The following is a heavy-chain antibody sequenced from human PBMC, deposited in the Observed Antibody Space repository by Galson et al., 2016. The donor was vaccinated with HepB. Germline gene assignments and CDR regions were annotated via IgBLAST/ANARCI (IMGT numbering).Heavy chain of an antibody. D-gene: IGHD3-3*01. Sequence: SLRLSCAASGFTFSTYPMHWVRQAPGKGLEYVAAISSNVGTTYYADSVKGRFTITRDNSKNTLYLQMSSLRAEDSAVYYCVKGSRLRFLEWSWGYFDYWGQGTRVTVSS. V-gene: IGHV3-64D*06. CDR1: GFTFSTYP. J-gene: IGHJ4*02. CDR3: VKGSRLRFLEWSWGYFDY. CDR2: ISSNVGTT.